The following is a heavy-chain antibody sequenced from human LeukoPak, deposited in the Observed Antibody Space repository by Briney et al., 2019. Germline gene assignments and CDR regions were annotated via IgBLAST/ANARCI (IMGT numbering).Heavy chain of an antibody. CDR2: IYSGGRT. CDR1: GFTVSSNY. V-gene: IGHV3-66*01. CDR3: AKDDDWGRYKH. Sequence: PGGSLRLSCAASGFTVSSNYMSWVRQAPGKGLEWVSVIYSGGRTYYADSVKGRFTICRDNSKNTQSLQMNSLRAEDTAVYYCAKDDDWGRYKHWGQGTLVTVSS. D-gene: IGHD3-16*01. J-gene: IGHJ1*01.